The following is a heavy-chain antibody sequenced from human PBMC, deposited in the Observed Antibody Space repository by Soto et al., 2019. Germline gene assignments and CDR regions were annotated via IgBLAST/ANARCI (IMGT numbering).Heavy chain of an antibody. CDR3: TTPFYDSSGYYYSDY. CDR1: GFTFSNAW. D-gene: IGHD3-22*01. Sequence: GGSLRLSCAASGFTFSNAWMNWVRQAPGKGLEWVGRIKSKTDGGTTDYPAPVKGRFTISRDDSKNTLYLQMNSLKTEDTAVYYCTTPFYDSSGYYYSDYWGQGTLVTVSS. V-gene: IGHV3-15*07. J-gene: IGHJ4*02. CDR2: IKSKTDGGTT.